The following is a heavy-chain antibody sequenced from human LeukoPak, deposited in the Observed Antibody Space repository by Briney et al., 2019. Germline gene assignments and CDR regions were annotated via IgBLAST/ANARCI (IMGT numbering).Heavy chain of an antibody. D-gene: IGHD5-18*01. CDR2: INHSGST. V-gene: IGHV4-34*01. Sequence: PSETLSLTCAVYGGSFSGYYWSWIRQPPGKGLEWIGEINHSGSTNYNPSLKSRVTISVDTSKNQFSLKMSSVTAADTAVYYCARRVPLYSYGYVYWGQGTLVTVSS. CDR3: ARRVPLYSYGYVY. CDR1: GGSFSGYY. J-gene: IGHJ4*02.